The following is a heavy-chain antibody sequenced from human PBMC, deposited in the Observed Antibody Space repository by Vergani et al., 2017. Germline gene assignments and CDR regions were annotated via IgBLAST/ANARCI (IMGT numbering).Heavy chain of an antibody. V-gene: IGHV3-7*03. CDR2: IKQDGSEK. Sequence: EVQLVESGGGLVQPGGSLRLSCAASGFTFSSYWMSWVRQAPGKGLEWVANIKQDGSEKYYVDSVKGRFTISRDNAKNSLYLQMNSLRAEDTAVYYCARGPFSQLWSLDYWGQGTLVTVSS. D-gene: IGHD5-18*01. J-gene: IGHJ4*02. CDR1: GFTFSSYW. CDR3: ARGPFSQLWSLDY.